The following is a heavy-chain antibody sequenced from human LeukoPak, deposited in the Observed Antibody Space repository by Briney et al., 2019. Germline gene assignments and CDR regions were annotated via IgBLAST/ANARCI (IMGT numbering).Heavy chain of an antibody. Sequence: GGSLRLSCAASGFTFSSYGMHWVRQAPGKGLEWVSSVGSNGATTYYADSVKGRFTISRDNSKNSLYLQMIGLRAEDTARYHCAKDAVGGGSSLINWFDPWGQGVMVTVSS. V-gene: IGHV3-23*01. J-gene: IGHJ5*02. CDR2: VGSNGATT. CDR3: AKDAVGGGSSLINWFDP. CDR1: GFTFSSYG. D-gene: IGHD1-26*01.